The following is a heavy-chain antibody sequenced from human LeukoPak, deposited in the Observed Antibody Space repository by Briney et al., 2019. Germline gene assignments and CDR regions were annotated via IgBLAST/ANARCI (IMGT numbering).Heavy chain of an antibody. J-gene: IGHJ4*02. CDR1: GFTFTSYA. CDR3: AKAVVVVAATDD. CDR2: ISGGGGST. V-gene: IGHV3-23*01. Sequence: GGSLRLSCAASGFTFTSYAMSWVRQAPGKGLEWVSAISGGGGSTYYADSVKGRFTISRDNSKNTLYLQMNSLRAEDTAIYYCAKAVVVVAATDDWGQGTLVTVSS. D-gene: IGHD2-15*01.